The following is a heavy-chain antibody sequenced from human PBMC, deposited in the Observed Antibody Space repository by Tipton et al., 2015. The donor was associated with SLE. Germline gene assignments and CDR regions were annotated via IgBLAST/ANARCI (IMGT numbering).Heavy chain of an antibody. Sequence: QSGPEVKKPGASAKVSCKASGYTFTSYDINWVRQATGQGLEWMGWMNPNSGNTGYAQKFQGRVTMTRNASVSTAYMELSSLRSEDTAVYYCASLIWDYYGSGSSDDAFDIWGQGTMVTVSS. CDR3: ASLIWDYYGSGSSDDAFDI. CDR2: MNPNSGNT. D-gene: IGHD3-10*01. J-gene: IGHJ3*02. CDR1: GYTFTSYD. V-gene: IGHV1-8*02.